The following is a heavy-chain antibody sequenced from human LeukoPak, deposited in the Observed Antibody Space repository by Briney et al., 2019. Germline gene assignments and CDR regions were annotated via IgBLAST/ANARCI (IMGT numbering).Heavy chain of an antibody. Sequence: PGGSPRLSCAASGFTFSSYAMHWVRQAPGKGLEWVAVISYDGSNKYYADSVKGRFTISRDNSKNTLYLQMNSLRAEDTAVYYCARGGGRGYSYGSADYWGQGTLVTVSS. J-gene: IGHJ4*02. V-gene: IGHV3-30-3*01. CDR1: GFTFSSYA. D-gene: IGHD5-18*01. CDR2: ISYDGSNK. CDR3: ARGGGRGYSYGSADY.